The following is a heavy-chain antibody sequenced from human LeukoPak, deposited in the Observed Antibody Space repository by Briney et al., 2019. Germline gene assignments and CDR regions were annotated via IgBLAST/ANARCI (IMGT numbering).Heavy chain of an antibody. V-gene: IGHV4-59*01. CDR1: GGSISSYY. CDR2: IYYSGST. Sequence: SETLSLTRTVSGGSISSYYWSRIRQPPGKGLEWIGYIYYSGSTNYNPSLKSRVTISVDTSKNQFSLKLSSVTAADTAVYYCARERSSGWSTNHFDYWGQGTLVTVSS. D-gene: IGHD6-19*01. CDR3: ARERSSGWSTNHFDY. J-gene: IGHJ4*02.